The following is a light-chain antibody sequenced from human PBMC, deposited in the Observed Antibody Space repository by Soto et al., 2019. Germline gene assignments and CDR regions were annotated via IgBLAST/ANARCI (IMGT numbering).Light chain of an antibody. CDR1: SSDFGGYNY. J-gene: IGLJ1*01. CDR2: EVT. CDR3: SSYAGSNSYV. V-gene: IGLV2-8*01. Sequence: QSALTQPPSASGSPGQSVTISCIGTSSDFGGYNYVSWYQQHPGKAPKLIIYEVTKRPSGVPDRFSGSKSGNTASLTVSGLQAEDEADYYCSSYAGSNSYVFGTGTKLTVL.